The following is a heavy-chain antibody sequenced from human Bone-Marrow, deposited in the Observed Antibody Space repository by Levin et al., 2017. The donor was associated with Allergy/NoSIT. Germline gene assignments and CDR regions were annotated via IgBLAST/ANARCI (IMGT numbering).Heavy chain of an antibody. CDR1: GVSINNYF. D-gene: IGHD6-19*01. J-gene: IGHJ6*02. V-gene: IGHV4-59*01. Sequence: SEPLSLTCNVSGVSINNYFWSWIRQPPGKGLEWIGYIYSTASSSYNPSLKNRVTMSIETSKNQVSLKLRSVTAADTAVYYCARAGDWESSVWYGTKDYAMEFWGQGTTVTVSS. CDR3: ARAGDWESSVWYGTKDYAMEF. CDR2: IYSTASS.